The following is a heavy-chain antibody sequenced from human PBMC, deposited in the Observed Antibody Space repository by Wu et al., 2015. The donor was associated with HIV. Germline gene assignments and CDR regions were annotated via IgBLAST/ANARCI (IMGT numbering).Heavy chain of an antibody. CDR3: ARWAYCSSTSCYTDY. J-gene: IGHJ4*02. Sequence: VQLVQSGAEVKKPGSSVKVSCKASGDTFNIYAFSWVRQATGQGLEWMGWMNPNSGNTGYAQKFQGRVTITRNTSISTAYMELSSLRSEDTAVYYCARWAYCSSTSCYTDYWGQGTLVTVSS. V-gene: IGHV1-8*01. D-gene: IGHD2-2*02. CDR2: MNPNSGNT. CDR1: GDTFNIYA.